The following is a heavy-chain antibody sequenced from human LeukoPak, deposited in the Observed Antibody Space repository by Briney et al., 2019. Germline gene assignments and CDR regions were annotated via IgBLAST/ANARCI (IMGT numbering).Heavy chain of an antibody. V-gene: IGHV3-23*01. D-gene: IGHD2-2*01. CDR3: AKDRVVVPAAMVGWFDP. J-gene: IGHJ5*02. Sequence: PGGSLRLSCAASGFTFSSYAMSWVRQAPGKGLEWVSAISGSGGSTYYADSVKGRFTISRDNSKNTLYLQMNSLRAEDTAVYYCAKDRVVVPAAMVGWFDPWGQGTLVTVSP. CDR1: GFTFSSYA. CDR2: ISGSGGST.